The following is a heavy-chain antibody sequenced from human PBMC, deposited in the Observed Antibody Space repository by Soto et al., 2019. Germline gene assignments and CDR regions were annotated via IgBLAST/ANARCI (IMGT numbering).Heavy chain of an antibody. CDR1: GGSISSSSYY. CDR2: IYYSGST. D-gene: IGHD4-17*01. CDR3: ARSRTTVTPSGFQH. J-gene: IGHJ1*01. Sequence: SETLSLTCTVSGGSISSSSYYWSWIRQPPGKGLEWIGYIYYSGSTNYNPSLKSRVTISVDTSKNQFSLKLSSVTAADTAVYYCARSRTTVTPSGFQHWGQGTLVTVSS. V-gene: IGHV4-61*01.